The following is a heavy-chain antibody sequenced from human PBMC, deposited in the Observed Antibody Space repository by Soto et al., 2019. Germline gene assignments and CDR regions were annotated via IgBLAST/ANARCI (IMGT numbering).Heavy chain of an antibody. CDR2: IIPILGIA. CDR3: ARDLAARQGWFDP. V-gene: IGHV1-69*04. Sequence: ASGKVSCKASGGTFSSYTISWVRQAPGQGLEWMGRIIPILGIANYAQKFRGRVTITADKSTSTAYMELSSLRSEDTAVYYCARDLAARQGWFDPWGQGTLVTVSS. D-gene: IGHD6-6*01. CDR1: GGTFSSYT. J-gene: IGHJ5*02.